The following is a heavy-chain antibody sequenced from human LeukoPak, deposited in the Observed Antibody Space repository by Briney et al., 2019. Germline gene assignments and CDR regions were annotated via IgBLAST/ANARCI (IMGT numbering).Heavy chain of an antibody. CDR1: GFTFSSYS. D-gene: IGHD6-19*01. CDR2: ISSSSSYI. J-gene: IGHJ4*02. V-gene: IGHV3-21*01. CDR3: ARDAVTGYSSGWYKPFPFDY. Sequence: GGSLRLSCAASGFTFSSYSMNWVRQAPGKGLEWVSSISSSSSYIYYADSVKGRFTISRDNTKNSLYLQMNSLRVDDTAVYYCARDAVTGYSSGWYKPFPFDYWGQGSLVTVSS.